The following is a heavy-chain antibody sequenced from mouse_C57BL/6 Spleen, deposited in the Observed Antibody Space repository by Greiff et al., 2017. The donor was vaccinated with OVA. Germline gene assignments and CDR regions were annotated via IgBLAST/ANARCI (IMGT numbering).Heavy chain of an antibody. CDR1: GFSLTSYG. Sequence: VQLQESGPGLVQPSQSLSITCTVSGFSLTSYGVNWVRQSPGKGLEWLGVIWSGGSTDYNAAFISRLSISKDNSKSQVFFKMNSLQADDTAIYYCARKGPITTVDAMDYWGQGTSVTVSS. CDR2: IWSGGST. J-gene: IGHJ4*01. D-gene: IGHD1-1*01. CDR3: ARKGPITTVDAMDY. V-gene: IGHV2-2*01.